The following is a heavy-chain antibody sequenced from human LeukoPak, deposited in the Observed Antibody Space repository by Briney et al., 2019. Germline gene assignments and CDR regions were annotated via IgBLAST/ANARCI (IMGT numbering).Heavy chain of an antibody. CDR2: NSGST. D-gene: IGHD3-10*01. Sequence: PSETLSLTCSVSGDSMSNYYWSWIRQPPGKGLEWIGYNSGSTNSNPSLKSRVAIPVDTSKSQFSLKLSSVTAADTAVYYCARYRSRGLDYWGQGILVTVSS. J-gene: IGHJ4*02. CDR3: ARYRSRGLDY. V-gene: IGHV4-59*01. CDR1: GDSMSNYY.